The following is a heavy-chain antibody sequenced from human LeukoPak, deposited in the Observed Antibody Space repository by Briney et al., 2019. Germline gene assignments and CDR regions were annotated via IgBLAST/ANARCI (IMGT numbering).Heavy chain of an antibody. CDR2: MNSDGSTI. J-gene: IGHJ4*02. Sequence: TGGSLRLSWAASGFTFSSYWMHWVRQAPGKGLVWVSRMNSDGSTINYADSVKGRFTISRDNAKNTLYLQMNSLRAEDTAVYYCAKTDCTSSSCYTIDSWGQGTLVTVSS. V-gene: IGHV3-74*01. CDR1: GFTFSSYW. CDR3: AKTDCTSSSCYTIDS. D-gene: IGHD2-2*02.